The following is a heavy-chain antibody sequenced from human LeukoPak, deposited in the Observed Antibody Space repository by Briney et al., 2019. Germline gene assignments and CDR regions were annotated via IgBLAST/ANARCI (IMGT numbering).Heavy chain of an antibody. CDR3: ARLKDYVFDY. CDR1: GFSLSTSGVG. CDR2: IYWDDDR. Sequence: FGPTLVNPTETLTLTCTFSGFSLSTSGVGVGWIRQPPGKALEWLALIYWDDDRRYSPTLRGRLTITKDTSKNQVVLTMTNLDPADTATYYCARLKDYVFDYWGQGTLVTASP. D-gene: IGHD3-16*01. J-gene: IGHJ4*02. V-gene: IGHV2-5*02.